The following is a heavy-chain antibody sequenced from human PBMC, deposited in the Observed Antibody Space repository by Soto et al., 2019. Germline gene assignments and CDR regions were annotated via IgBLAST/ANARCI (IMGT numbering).Heavy chain of an antibody. D-gene: IGHD2-2*01. V-gene: IGHV1-69*13. CDR3: AREASYCTSATCPKFYDMDV. J-gene: IGHJ6*02. CDR2: IIPILNSP. CDR1: GGTFGSYA. Sequence: SVKVSCKASGGTFGSYAITWVRRAPGKGLEWLGGIIPILNSPAYAQKFQARVVITADEITNTAYMELNSLRFDDTAVYYCAREASYCTSATCPKFYDMDVWGQVTTVTASS.